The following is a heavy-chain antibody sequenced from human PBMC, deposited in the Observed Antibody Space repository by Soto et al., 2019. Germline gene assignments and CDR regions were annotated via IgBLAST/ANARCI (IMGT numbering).Heavy chain of an antibody. Sequence: ASVKVSCKASGGTFSSYAISWVRQAPGQGLEWMGRIIPILGIANYAQKFQGRVTITADKSTSTAYMELSSLRSEDTAVYYCASGEGGNVQYYYYYYGMDVWGQGTTVTVSS. J-gene: IGHJ6*02. CDR3: ASGEGGNVQYYYYYYGMDV. CDR1: GGTFSSYA. CDR2: IIPILGIA. D-gene: IGHD2-15*01. V-gene: IGHV1-69*04.